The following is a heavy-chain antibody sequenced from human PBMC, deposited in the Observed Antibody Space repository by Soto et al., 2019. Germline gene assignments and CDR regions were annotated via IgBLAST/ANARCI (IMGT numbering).Heavy chain of an antibody. CDR1: GFTFSSYA. CDR3: AKDRCSSTSCYLGPMDV. CDR2: IGGSGGST. Sequence: PGGSLRLSCAASGFTFSSYAMSWVRQAPGKGLEWVSAIGGSGGSTYYADSVKGRFTISRDNSKNTLYLRMNSLRAEDTAIYYRAKDRCSSTSCYLGPMDVWGQGTTVTVS. D-gene: IGHD2-2*01. J-gene: IGHJ6*02. V-gene: IGHV3-23*01.